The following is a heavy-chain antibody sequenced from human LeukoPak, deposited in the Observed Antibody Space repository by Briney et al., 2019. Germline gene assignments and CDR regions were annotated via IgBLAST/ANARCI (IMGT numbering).Heavy chain of an antibody. D-gene: IGHD3-16*01. CDR3: ARDPGGAFDY. J-gene: IGHJ4*02. CDR2: ISSSGSTI. CDR1: GFAFSSYE. Sequence: GGSLRLSCAASGFAFSSYEMNWVRQAPGKGLEWVSYISSSGSTIYYADSVKGRFTISRDNAKNSLYLQMNSLRAEDTAVYYCARDPGGAFDYWGQGTLVTVSS. V-gene: IGHV3-48*03.